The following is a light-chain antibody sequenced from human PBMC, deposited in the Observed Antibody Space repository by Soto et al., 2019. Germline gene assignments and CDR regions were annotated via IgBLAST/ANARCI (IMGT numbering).Light chain of an antibody. CDR1: QSVGISY. CDR3: QHYVTSPLT. CDR2: GAS. Sequence: EIVFTESPGTLSLSPRERATFSCRASQSVGISYLAWYQQTPGQAPRLLIYGASSRTAGIPDRFSGSGSGTDFTLTISRLEPEDFAVYYCQHYVTSPLTFGGGSKVDI. V-gene: IGKV3-20*01. J-gene: IGKJ4*01.